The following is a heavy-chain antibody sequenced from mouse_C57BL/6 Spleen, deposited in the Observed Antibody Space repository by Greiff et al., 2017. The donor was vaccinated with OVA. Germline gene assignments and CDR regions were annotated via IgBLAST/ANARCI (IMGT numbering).Heavy chain of an antibody. CDR3: AREYDYDDRFAY. D-gene: IGHD2-4*01. Sequence: VQLKESGPELGKPGASVKISCKASGYSFTDYNMNWVKQSNGKSLEWIGVINPNYGTTSYNQKFKGKATLTVDQSSSTAYMQLNSLTSEDSAVXYCAREYDYDDRFAYWGQGTLVTVSA. CDR2: INPNYGTT. J-gene: IGHJ3*01. V-gene: IGHV1-39*01. CDR1: GYSFTDYN.